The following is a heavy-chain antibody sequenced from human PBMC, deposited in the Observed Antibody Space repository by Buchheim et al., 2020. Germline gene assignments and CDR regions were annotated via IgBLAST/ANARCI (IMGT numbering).Heavy chain of an antibody. D-gene: IGHD5-24*01. CDR2: IIPILGIA. V-gene: IGHV1-69*04. Sequence: QVQLVQSGAEVKKPGSSVKVSCKASGGTFSSYAISWVRQAPGQGLEWMGRIIPILGIANYAKQFQGRVTITADKSTSTAYMELSSLRSEDTAVYYCASYGYNYEWFDPWGQGTL. CDR1: GGTFSSYA. J-gene: IGHJ5*02. CDR3: ASYGYNYEWFDP.